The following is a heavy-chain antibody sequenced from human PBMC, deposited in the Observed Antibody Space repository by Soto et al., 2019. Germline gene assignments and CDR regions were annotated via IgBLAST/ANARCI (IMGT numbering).Heavy chain of an antibody. CDR3: ARDRRFGVYYYGMDV. CDR2: IWYDGSNK. Sequence: GGSLRLSCAASGFTFSSYGMHWVRQAPGKGLEWVAVIWYDGSNKYYADSVKGRFTISRDNSKNTLYLQMNSLRAEDTAVYYCARDRRFGVYYYGMDVWGQGTTVTVSS. CDR1: GFTFSSYG. J-gene: IGHJ6*02. D-gene: IGHD3-3*01. V-gene: IGHV3-33*01.